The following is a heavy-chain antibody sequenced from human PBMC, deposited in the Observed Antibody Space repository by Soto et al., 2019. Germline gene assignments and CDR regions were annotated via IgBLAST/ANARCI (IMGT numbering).Heavy chain of an antibody. CDR3: AKDSDGYFDY. D-gene: IGHD1-26*01. Sequence: QVQLVESGGGVVQPGRSLRLSCAASGFTFSSYGMHWVRQAPGKGLEWVAVISYDGSNKYYADSVKGRFTISRDNSNNTLYLQMNSLRAEDTAVYYCAKDSDGYFDYWGQGTLVTVSS. CDR2: ISYDGSNK. V-gene: IGHV3-30*18. J-gene: IGHJ4*02. CDR1: GFTFSSYG.